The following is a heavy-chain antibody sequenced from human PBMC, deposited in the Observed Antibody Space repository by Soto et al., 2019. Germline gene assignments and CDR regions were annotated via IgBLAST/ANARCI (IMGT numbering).Heavy chain of an antibody. CDR2: IYPGDSDT. CDR1: GYTCTAYW. V-gene: IGHV5-51*01. D-gene: IGHD4-4*01. J-gene: IGHJ6*02. Sequence: PGESLKISCKGSGYTCTAYWIGWVRQLPGKGLEWMGIIYPGDSDTRYSPSFQGHVTITVDTSTSTAYLQWNTLKASDTAMYYCARNISNFSYYYYAMDVWGEGTTANVS. CDR3: ARNISNFSYYYYAMDV.